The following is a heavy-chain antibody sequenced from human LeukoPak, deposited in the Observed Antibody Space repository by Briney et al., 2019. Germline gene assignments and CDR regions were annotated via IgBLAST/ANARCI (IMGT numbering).Heavy chain of an antibody. CDR1: GFTFSSYA. Sequence: HTRGSPRLSCAASGFTFSSYAVSWVRQAPGKGLEWVSAISGSGGSTYYADSVKGRFTISRDNSKNTLYLQMNSLRAEDTAVYYCAKDGPMVRGVRRMGTVDYWGQGTLVTVSS. V-gene: IGHV3-23*01. CDR3: AKDGPMVRGVRRMGTVDY. CDR2: ISGSGGST. D-gene: IGHD3-10*01. J-gene: IGHJ4*02.